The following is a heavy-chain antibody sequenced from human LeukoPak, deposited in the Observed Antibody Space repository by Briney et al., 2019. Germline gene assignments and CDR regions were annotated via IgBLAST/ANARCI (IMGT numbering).Heavy chain of an antibody. V-gene: IGHV1-69*05. CDR3: ARYCSGGRCHGTFDP. CDR2: IIPIFGTA. CDR1: GGTFSSYA. Sequence: SVKVSCKASGGTFSSYAISWVRQAPGQGLEWMGGIIPIFGTANYAQKFQGRVTITTDESTSTAYMELSSLRSEDTAVYYCARYCSGGRCHGTFDPWGQGTLVTVSS. J-gene: IGHJ5*02. D-gene: IGHD2-15*01.